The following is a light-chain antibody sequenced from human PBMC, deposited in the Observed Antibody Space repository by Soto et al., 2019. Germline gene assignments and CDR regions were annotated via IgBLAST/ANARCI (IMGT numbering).Light chain of an antibody. CDR1: QTISSW. Sequence: DIQMTQSPSTLSGSVGDRVTITCRASQTISSWLAWYQHKPGKAPKLLIYAASSLQTGVPSRFSGSRSGTDFALTISSLQRDDFATYYCQQTDSFPRTFGQGTKVDIK. V-gene: IGKV1-5*01. J-gene: IGKJ1*01. CDR3: QQTDSFPRT. CDR2: AAS.